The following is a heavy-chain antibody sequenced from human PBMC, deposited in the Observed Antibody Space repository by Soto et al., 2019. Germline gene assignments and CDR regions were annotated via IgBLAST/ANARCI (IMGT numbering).Heavy chain of an antibody. CDR2: ISSSSSTI. D-gene: IGHD3-22*01. J-gene: IGHJ3*02. V-gene: IGHV3-48*02. Sequence: GGSLRLSCAASGFTFSNYSMNWVRQAPGKGLEWVSYISSSSSTIYYADPVKGRFTISRDNAKNSLYLQMNSLRDEDRAVYYCARVPPPGVDEDSSGSTDAFDIWGQGTMVTVSS. CDR3: ARVPPPGVDEDSSGSTDAFDI. CDR1: GFTFSNYS.